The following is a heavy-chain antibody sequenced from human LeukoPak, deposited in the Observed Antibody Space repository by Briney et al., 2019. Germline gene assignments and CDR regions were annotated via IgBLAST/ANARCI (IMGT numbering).Heavy chain of an antibody. J-gene: IGHJ4*02. V-gene: IGHV3-21*01. CDR2: ISSSSSYI. CDR1: GLTFSSYS. D-gene: IGHD5-12*01. Sequence: GGSLRLSCAASGLTFSSYSMNWVRQAPGKGRYWVSSISSSSSYIYYADSVKGRFTISRDNAKNSLYLQMNSLRAEDTAVYYCARDRGYSGYDYPFTYFDYWGQGTLVTVSS. CDR3: ARDRGYSGYDYPFTYFDY.